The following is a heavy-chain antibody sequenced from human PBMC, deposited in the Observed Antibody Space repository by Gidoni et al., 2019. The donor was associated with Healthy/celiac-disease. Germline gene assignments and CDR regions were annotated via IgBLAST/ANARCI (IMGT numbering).Heavy chain of an antibody. CDR2: IGTAGDT. D-gene: IGHD6-13*01. J-gene: IGHJ3*02. V-gene: IGHV3-13*04. Sequence: EVQLVESGGGLVQPGGSLRLSCAASGFTFSSYDMHWVRQATGKGLEWVSAIGTAGDTYYPGSVKGRFTISRENAKNSLYLQMNSLRAGDTAVYYCARGVAAAGANGADAFDIWGQGTMVTVSS. CDR3: ARGVAAAGANGADAFDI. CDR1: GFTFSSYD.